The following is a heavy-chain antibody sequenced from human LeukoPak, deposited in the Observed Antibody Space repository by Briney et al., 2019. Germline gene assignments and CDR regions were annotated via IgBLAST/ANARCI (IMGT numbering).Heavy chain of an antibody. CDR1: GGSVSSGNYY. Sequence: KSSETLSLTCTVSGGSVSSGNYYWSWIRQLPGKGLEWIGYIYYSGSTNYNPSLKSRVTISVDTSKNQFSLKLSSVTAADTAVYYCARDSHRGVTTLGLNVQNAFDIWGQGTMVTVSS. V-gene: IGHV4-61*01. CDR2: IYYSGST. D-gene: IGHD4-17*01. CDR3: ARDSHRGVTTLGLNVQNAFDI. J-gene: IGHJ3*02.